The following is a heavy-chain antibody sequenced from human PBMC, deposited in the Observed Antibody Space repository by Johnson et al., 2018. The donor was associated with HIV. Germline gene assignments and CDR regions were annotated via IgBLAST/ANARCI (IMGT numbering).Heavy chain of an antibody. CDR3: AKVFYYGKAVDI. CDR2: IRYDGSNK. V-gene: IGHV3-30*02. CDR1: GFTFSSYG. J-gene: IGHJ3*02. D-gene: IGHD3-22*01. Sequence: QVQLVESGGGVVQPGGSLRLSCAASGFTFSSYGMHWVRQAPGKGLEWVAFIRYDGSNKYYADSVKGRFTISRDNSKNTLYLQMNSLRAEDTGVYDCAKVFYYGKAVDIWGQGTMVTVSS.